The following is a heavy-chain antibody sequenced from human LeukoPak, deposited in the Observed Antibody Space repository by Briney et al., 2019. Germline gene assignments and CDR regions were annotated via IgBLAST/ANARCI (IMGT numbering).Heavy chain of an antibody. CDR3: ARVDSGYDYLDY. Sequence: TSETLSLTCTVSGYSISSGYYWGWIRQPPGKGLEWIGYIYYSGSTNYNPSLKSRVTISVDTSKNQFSLKLSSETAADTAVYYCARVDSGYDYLDYWGQGTLVTVSS. CDR1: GYSISSGYY. D-gene: IGHD5-12*01. CDR2: IYYSGST. J-gene: IGHJ4*02. V-gene: IGHV4-61*01.